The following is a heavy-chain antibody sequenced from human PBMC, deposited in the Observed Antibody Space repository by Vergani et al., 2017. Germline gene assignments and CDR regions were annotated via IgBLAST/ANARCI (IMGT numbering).Heavy chain of an antibody. CDR3: ARSIVSRNPPDYFDN. Sequence: QVQLQESGPGLVRPSETLSLTCTVSGGSLSGYYWNWIRQTPGEGLEWIGYDEDSGYFNYNPSLKTRVSMSSDTSNNQFSLMLSSVTVADTAVYYYARSIVSRNPPDYFDNWGQGTLVTVSS. CDR1: GGSLSGYY. D-gene: IGHD1-14*01. CDR2: DEDSGYF. J-gene: IGHJ4*02. V-gene: IGHV4-59*01.